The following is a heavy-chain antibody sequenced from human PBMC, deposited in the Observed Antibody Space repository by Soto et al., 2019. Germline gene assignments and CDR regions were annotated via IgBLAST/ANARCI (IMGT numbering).Heavy chain of an antibody. CDR1: GGSITSSSYY. J-gene: IGHJ5*01. CDR3: PPPRAAFVAS. V-gene: IGHV4-39*01. D-gene: IGHD6-13*01. CDR2: IYYSGST. Sequence: SETLSLTCTVSGGSITSSSYYWGLIRRAPGKGLEWIGSIYYSGSTYYNPSLKSRVTISVDTSKNQFSLKLSSVTAADTAVYYRPPPRAAFVASWA.